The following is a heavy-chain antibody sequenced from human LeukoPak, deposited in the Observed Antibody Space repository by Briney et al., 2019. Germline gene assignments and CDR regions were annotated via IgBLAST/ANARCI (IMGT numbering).Heavy chain of an antibody. D-gene: IGHD2-21*02. CDR2: IYYSGST. CDR3: ARVEVTVFDY. CDR1: GVSISSSNSY. Sequence: SATLSLTCTVSGVSISSSNSYWGWIRQPPGKGLEWIGSIYYSGSTYYNPSLKSRVTISVDTSKNQFSLKLSSVTAADTAVYYCARVEVTVFDYWGQGTLVTVSS. J-gene: IGHJ4*02. V-gene: IGHV4-39*07.